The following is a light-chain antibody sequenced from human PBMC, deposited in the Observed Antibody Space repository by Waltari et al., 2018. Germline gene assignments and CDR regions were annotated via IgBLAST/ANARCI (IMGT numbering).Light chain of an antibody. Sequence: SYELTQPSSVSVSPGQKARITSPGDFLSTKYARWFRQMTGQAPVLGIYNDSERPSGIPERFPGSSSGTTVILTISGAQVEDEADYYCYSATDNNLRVFGGGTKLTVL. CDR3: YSATDNNLRV. CDR2: NDS. V-gene: IGLV3-27*01. J-gene: IGLJ3*02. CDR1: FLSTKY.